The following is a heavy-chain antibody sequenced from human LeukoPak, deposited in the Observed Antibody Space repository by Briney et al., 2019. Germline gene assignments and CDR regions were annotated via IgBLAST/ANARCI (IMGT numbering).Heavy chain of an antibody. D-gene: IGHD3-9*01. CDR2: IYSGGST. Sequence: GSLRLSCAASGFTVSSNYMSWVRQAPGKGLEWVSVIYSGGSTDYADSVKGRFTISRDTSKNTLYLQMNSLRVEDTAVYYCARSSHYDILTGYSEEDAFDIWGQGTMVTVSS. CDR1: GFTVSSNY. V-gene: IGHV3-53*01. J-gene: IGHJ3*02. CDR3: ARSSHYDILTGYSEEDAFDI.